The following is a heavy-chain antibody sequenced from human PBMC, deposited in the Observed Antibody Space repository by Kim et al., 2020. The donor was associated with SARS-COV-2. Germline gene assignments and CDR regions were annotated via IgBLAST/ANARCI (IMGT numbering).Heavy chain of an antibody. V-gene: IGHV3-21*01. CDR2: ISSSSSYI. CDR1: GFTFSSYS. J-gene: IGHJ4*02. CDR3: ARLSVEMATTPRDY. D-gene: IGHD5-12*01. Sequence: GGSLRLSCAASGFTFSSYSMNWVRQAPGKGLEWVSSISSSSSYIYYADSVKGRFTISRDNAKNSLYLQMNSLRAEDTAVYYCARLSVEMATTPRDYWGQGTLGTASA.